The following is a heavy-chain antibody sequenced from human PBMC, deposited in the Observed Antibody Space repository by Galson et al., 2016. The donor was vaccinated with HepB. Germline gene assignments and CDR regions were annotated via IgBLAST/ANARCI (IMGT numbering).Heavy chain of an antibody. CDR1: GYSFTTYW. V-gene: IGHV5-51*01. CDR2: IFPRDSDT. D-gene: IGHD2-21*02. J-gene: IGHJ2*01. CDR3: ASAYCGGDCPFYWYFDL. Sequence: QSGAEVKKPGESLKISCQGSGYSFTTYWIGWVRQLPGKGLEYMGVIFPRDSDTRYSPSFQGQVTISADKSISTAYLQWNSLRASDTAIYYCASAYCGGDCPFYWYFDLWGRGTLVTVSS.